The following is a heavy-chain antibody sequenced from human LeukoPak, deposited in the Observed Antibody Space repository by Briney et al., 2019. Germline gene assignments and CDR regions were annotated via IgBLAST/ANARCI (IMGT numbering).Heavy chain of an antibody. V-gene: IGHV3-66*01. CDR2: IYTGDGT. CDR3: ARDGLAYFQH. J-gene: IGHJ1*01. Sequence: GGSLRLSCAASGFTVSTKYMSWVRQPPGKGLEWVSIIYTGDGTYYADSVKGRFTISRDISKNTVYLQMNSLRAEDTAVYYCARDGLAYFQHWGQGTLVTVSS. CDR1: GFTVSTKY.